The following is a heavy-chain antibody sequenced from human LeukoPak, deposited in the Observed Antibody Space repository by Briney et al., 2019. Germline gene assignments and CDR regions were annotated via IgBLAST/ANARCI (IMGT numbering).Heavy chain of an antibody. CDR1: GFTFSSYA. D-gene: IGHD2-15*01. CDR2: ISYDGSNK. J-gene: IGHJ5*02. V-gene: IGHV3-30*04. CDR3: ARVRYCSGGSCYGNWYDP. Sequence: GGSLRLSCAASGFTFSSYAMHWVRQAPGKGLEWVAVISYDGSNKYYADSVKGRFTISRDNSKNTLYLQMNSLRAEDTAVYYCARVRYCSGGSCYGNWYDPWGQGTLVTVSS.